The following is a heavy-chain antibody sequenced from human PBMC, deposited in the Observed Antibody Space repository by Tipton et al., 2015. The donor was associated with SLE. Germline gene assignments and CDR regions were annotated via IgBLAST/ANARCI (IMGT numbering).Heavy chain of an antibody. V-gene: IGHV3-30*02. Sequence: QLVQSGGGLVQPGGSLRLSCVGSGFTFSNYWMSWVRQAPGQGLEWVAVIWLDGSNEYYADSVKGRFTISRDNSKNTVYLQMNSLRGEDTAVYYCAKDRYGGNSDWFDPWGQGTLVIVSS. J-gene: IGHJ5*02. D-gene: IGHD4-23*01. CDR3: AKDRYGGNSDWFDP. CDR1: GFTFSNYW. CDR2: IWLDGSNE.